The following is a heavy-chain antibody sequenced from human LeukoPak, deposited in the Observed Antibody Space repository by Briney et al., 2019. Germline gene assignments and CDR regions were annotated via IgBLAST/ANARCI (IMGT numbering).Heavy chain of an antibody. CDR1: GYTFTSYY. Sequence: ASVKVSCKASGYTFTSYYMHWVRQAPGQGLEWRGMINPRGGSTSYAQKFQGRVTITRDTSTSTVYMELSSLRSEDTAVYYCARDKDGRPWLRADINWFDPWGQGTLVTVSS. CDR2: INPRGGST. D-gene: IGHD3-10*01. J-gene: IGHJ5*02. CDR3: ARDKDGRPWLRADINWFDP. V-gene: IGHV1-46*01.